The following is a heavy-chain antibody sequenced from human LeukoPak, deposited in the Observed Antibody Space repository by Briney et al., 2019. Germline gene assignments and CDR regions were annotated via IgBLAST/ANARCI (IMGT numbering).Heavy chain of an antibody. CDR3: AKALWGYDGSGSFDY. CDR2: ISDSGGST. Sequence: GGSLRLSCAASVFTVSSYAMRWVRQPPAKGLEWVSAISDSGGSTYYDASVKGRFTISRDNSKNPLYLQLNCLRAEDTAVYYCAKALWGYDGSGSFDYWGQGTLVTVSS. D-gene: IGHD3-22*01. V-gene: IGHV3-23*01. CDR1: VFTVSSYA. J-gene: IGHJ4*02.